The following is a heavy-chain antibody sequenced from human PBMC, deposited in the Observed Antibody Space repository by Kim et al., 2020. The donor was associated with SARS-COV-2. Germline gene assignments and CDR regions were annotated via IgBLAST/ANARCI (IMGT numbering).Heavy chain of an antibody. CDR2: ISWNSGSI. D-gene: IGHD3-10*01. V-gene: IGHV3-9*01. CDR3: AKDRRFRYGSGSYPTGYFDY. J-gene: IGHJ4*02. Sequence: GGSLRLSCAASGFTFDDYAMHWVRQAPGKGLEWVSGISWNSGSIGYAYSVKGRFTISRDNAKNSLYLQMNSLRAEDTALYYCAKDRRFRYGSGSYPTGYFDYWGQGTLVTVSS. CDR1: GFTFDDYA.